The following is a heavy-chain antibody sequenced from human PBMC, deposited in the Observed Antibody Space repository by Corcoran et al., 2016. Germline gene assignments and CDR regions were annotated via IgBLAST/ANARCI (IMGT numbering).Heavy chain of an antibody. CDR1: GYSFTSYW. CDR3: ARLTDCGGGSCYSFHFDY. V-gene: IGHV5-51*01. Sequence: DVQLVQSGAEVKKPGESLKISCKGSGYSFTSYWIGWVRQMPGKGLEWMGIIYPGDSDTRYSPSFQGQVTISADKSISTAYLQWSSLKASDTAMYYCARLTDCGGGSCYSFHFDYWGQGTLVTVSS. D-gene: IGHD2-15*01. J-gene: IGHJ4*02. CDR2: IYPGDSDT.